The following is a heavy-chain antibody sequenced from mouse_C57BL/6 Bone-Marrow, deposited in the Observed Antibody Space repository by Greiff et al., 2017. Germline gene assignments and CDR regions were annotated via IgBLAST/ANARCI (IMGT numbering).Heavy chain of an antibody. Sequence: EVMLVESGGGLVQSGRSLRLSCATSGFTFSDFYMEWVRQAPGKGLEWIAASRNKANDYTTEYSASVKGRFIVSRDTSQSILYLQMNALRAEDTAIYYGARDAPYYYGHWYFDVWGTGTTVTVSS. CDR2: SRNKANDYTT. V-gene: IGHV7-1*01. D-gene: IGHD1-1*01. CDR1: GFTFSDFY. CDR3: ARDAPYYYGHWYFDV. J-gene: IGHJ1*03.